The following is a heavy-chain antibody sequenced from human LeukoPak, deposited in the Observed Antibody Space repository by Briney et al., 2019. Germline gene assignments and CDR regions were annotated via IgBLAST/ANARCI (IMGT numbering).Heavy chain of an antibody. V-gene: IGHV3-48*04. CDR1: GFTFSSYS. CDR2: ISSSGSTI. D-gene: IGHD3-10*02. CDR3: AELGITMIGGV. Sequence: GGSLRLSCAASGFTFSSYSMNWVRQAPGKGLEWVSYISSSGSTIYYADSVKGRFTISRDNAKNSLYLQMNSLRAEDTAVYYCAELGITMIGGVWGKGATVTISS. J-gene: IGHJ6*04.